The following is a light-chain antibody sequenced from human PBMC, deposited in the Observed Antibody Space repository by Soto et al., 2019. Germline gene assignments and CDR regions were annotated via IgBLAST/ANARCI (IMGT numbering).Light chain of an antibody. V-gene: IGKV1-5*03. CDR1: QTISSW. J-gene: IGKJ1*01. CDR3: QHYNSYSEA. Sequence: DIQMTQSPSTLSGSVGDRVTITCRASQTISSWLAWYQQKPGKAPKLLIYKASTLKIGVPSRFSGSGSGTEFNLTISSLQPDDFATYYCQHYNSYSEAFGQGTKVELK. CDR2: KAS.